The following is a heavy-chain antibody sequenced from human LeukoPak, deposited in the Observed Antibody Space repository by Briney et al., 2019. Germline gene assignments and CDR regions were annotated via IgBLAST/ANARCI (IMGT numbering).Heavy chain of an antibody. CDR2: ISGSGHNT. CDR1: GFTFSSYA. D-gene: IGHD1-1*01. V-gene: IGHV3-21*01. CDR3: ARDRIGIHAFDI. J-gene: IGHJ3*02. Sequence: GGSLRLSCAASGFTFSSYAMTWVRQAPGKGLEWVSAISGSGHNTYYADSVKGRFTISRDNAKNSLYLQMNSLRAEDTAVYYCARDRIGIHAFDIWGQGTMVTVSS.